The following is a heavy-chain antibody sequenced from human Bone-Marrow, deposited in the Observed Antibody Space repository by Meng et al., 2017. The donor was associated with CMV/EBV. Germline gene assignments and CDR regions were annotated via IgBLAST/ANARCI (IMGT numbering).Heavy chain of an antibody. V-gene: IGHV3-66*01. CDR2: IYSGGST. D-gene: IGHD1-26*01. CDR3: ARGLIRGTDY. CDR1: GFTVSSNY. J-gene: IGHJ4*02. Sequence: GESLKISCAASGFTVSSNYMSWVRQAPGKGLEWVSVIYSGGSTYYADSVKGRFTISRDNSKNTLYLQMNSLRAEDTAVYYCARGLIRGTDYWGQGTLVTVSS.